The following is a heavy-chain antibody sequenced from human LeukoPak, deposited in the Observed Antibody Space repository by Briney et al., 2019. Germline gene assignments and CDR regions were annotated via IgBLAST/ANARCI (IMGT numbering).Heavy chain of an antibody. Sequence: SETLSLTCTVSGGFISSYYWGWIRQPPGKGLEWIGYIYYSGSTNYNPSLKSRVTISVDTSKNQFSLKLSSVTAADTAVYYCARAPPGYYDILTGSTHYYYYGMDVWGQGTTVTVSS. CDR3: ARAPPGYYDILTGSTHYYYYGMDV. CDR2: IYYSGST. D-gene: IGHD3-9*01. CDR1: GGFISSYY. V-gene: IGHV4-59*01. J-gene: IGHJ6*02.